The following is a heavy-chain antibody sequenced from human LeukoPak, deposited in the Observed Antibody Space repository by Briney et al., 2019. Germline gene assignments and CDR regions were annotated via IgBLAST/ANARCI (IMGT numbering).Heavy chain of an antibody. J-gene: IGHJ4*02. CDR1: GFTFSSYA. V-gene: IGHV3-23*01. CDR2: ISGSGART. D-gene: IGHD3-10*01. CDR3: AKDRPRETYYYGSGSPVPFDY. Sequence: PGGSLRLSCAASGFTFSSYAMSWVRQAPGKGLEYVSGISGSGARTYYADSVRGRFTISRDNSKNTLYLQMNSLRAEDTAVYYCAKDRPRETYYYGSGSPVPFDYWGQGTLVTVSS.